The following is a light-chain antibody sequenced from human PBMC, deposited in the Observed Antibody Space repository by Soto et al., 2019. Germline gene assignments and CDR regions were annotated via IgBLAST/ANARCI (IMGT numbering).Light chain of an antibody. J-gene: IGLJ1*01. Sequence: QSALTQPASVSVSPGQSITISCTGTSSDVGGYNYVSWYQQHPGKAPKLMIYDVSNRPSGVSNRFSGSKSGNTASLTISWLQAEDEADYYCSSYTSSSPLYFFGTGTKLTVL. V-gene: IGLV2-14*01. CDR1: SSDVGGYNY. CDR2: DVS. CDR3: SSYTSSSPLYF.